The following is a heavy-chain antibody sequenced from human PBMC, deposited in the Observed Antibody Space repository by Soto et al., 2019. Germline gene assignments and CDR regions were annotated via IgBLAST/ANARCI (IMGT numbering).Heavy chain of an antibody. V-gene: IGHV4-34*01. CDR3: ARGPPLYYYYYYGMDV. D-gene: IGHD3-16*01. J-gene: IGHJ6*02. Sequence: LSVTCAVYGGSFSGYYWSWIRQPPGKGLEWIGEINHSGSTNYNPSLKSRVTISVDTSKNQFSLKLSSVTAADTAVYYCARGPPLYYYYYYGMDVWGQGTTVTVYS. CDR1: GGSFSGYY. CDR2: INHSGST.